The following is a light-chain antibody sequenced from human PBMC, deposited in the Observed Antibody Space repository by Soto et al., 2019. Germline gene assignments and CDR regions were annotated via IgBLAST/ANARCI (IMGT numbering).Light chain of an antibody. CDR3: QQYYTSPQFT. CDR2: WAS. Sequence: DIVLTQSPDSLAVSLVERASINCKSSQSVLSGSNNRNYLAWYQQKPGQVPLLLIEWASTRESVVPDRFSGSGCGTDFILTISGLQAEDVAVYYCQQYYTSPQFTFGPGTRVHVK. CDR1: QSVLSGSNNRNY. V-gene: IGKV4-1*01. J-gene: IGKJ3*01.